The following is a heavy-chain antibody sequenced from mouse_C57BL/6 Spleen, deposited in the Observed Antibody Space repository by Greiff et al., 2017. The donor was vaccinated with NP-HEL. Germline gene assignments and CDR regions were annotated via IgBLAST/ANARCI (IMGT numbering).Heavy chain of an antibody. Sequence: QVQLQQPGAELVRPGSSVKLSCKASGYTFTSYWMHWVKQRPIQGLEWIGNIDPSDSETHYNQKFKDKATLTVDKSSSTAYMQLSSLTSEDSAVYYCARLTFTTVVATGYFDVWGTGTTVTVSS. J-gene: IGHJ1*03. V-gene: IGHV1-52*01. CDR3: ARLTFTTVVATGYFDV. D-gene: IGHD1-1*01. CDR1: GYTFTSYW. CDR2: IDPSDSET.